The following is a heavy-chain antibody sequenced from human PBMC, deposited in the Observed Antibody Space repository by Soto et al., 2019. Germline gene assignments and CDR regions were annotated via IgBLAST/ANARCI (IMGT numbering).Heavy chain of an antibody. J-gene: IGHJ4*02. CDR1: GYTFTSYG. V-gene: IGHV1-18*04. Sequence: ASVKVSCKASGYTFTSYGISWVRQAPGQGLEWMRWISTYSGNTNYAQKLQGRVTMTTDTSTSTVYMELRSLRSDDTAVYYCARDESNYLDFWGQGTLVTVSS. CDR3: ARDESNYLDF. CDR2: ISTYSGNT.